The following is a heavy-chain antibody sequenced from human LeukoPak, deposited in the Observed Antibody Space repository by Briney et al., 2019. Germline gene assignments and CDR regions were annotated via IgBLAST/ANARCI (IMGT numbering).Heavy chain of an antibody. V-gene: IGHV3-23*01. CDR1: GFTFSSYW. CDR3: AKGEWELPYHGMDV. CDR2: ISGSGGST. D-gene: IGHD1-26*01. J-gene: IGHJ6*02. Sequence: GGSLRLSCAASGFTFSSYWMHWVRQAPGKGLEWVSAISGSGGSTYYADSVKGRFTISRDNSKNTLYLQMNSLRAEDTAVYYCAKGEWELPYHGMDVWGQGTTVTVSS.